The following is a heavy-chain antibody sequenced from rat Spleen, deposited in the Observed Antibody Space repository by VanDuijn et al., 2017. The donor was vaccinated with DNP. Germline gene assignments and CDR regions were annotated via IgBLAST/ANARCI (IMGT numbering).Heavy chain of an antibody. CDR1: GLTFSNAD. D-gene: IGHD3-1*01. V-gene: IGHV5-20*01. Sequence: EVQLVESGGGLVQPGRSLKLSCGASGLTFSNADMAWVRQAPTRGLEWVASISYDGGSTYYRDSVKGRFTISRDNAKSSLYLQMDSLRSEDTATYYCSTRRDGPLYWYFDFWGPGTMVTVSS. CDR2: ISYDGGST. CDR3: STRRDGPLYWYFDF. J-gene: IGHJ1*01.